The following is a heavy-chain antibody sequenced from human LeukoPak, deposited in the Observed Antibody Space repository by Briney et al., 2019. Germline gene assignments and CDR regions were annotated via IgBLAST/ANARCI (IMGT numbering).Heavy chain of an antibody. CDR3: AREGVGWSGSYYDY. J-gene: IGHJ4*02. V-gene: IGHV3-66*02. Sequence: GGSLRLSCAASGFTVSSNYMSWVRQAPGKGLEWVSVIYSGGSTYYADSVKGRFTISRDNSKNTLYLQMNSLRAEDTAVYYCAREGVGWSGSYYDYWGQGTLVTVSS. CDR1: GFTVSSNY. D-gene: IGHD3-3*01. CDR2: IYSGGST.